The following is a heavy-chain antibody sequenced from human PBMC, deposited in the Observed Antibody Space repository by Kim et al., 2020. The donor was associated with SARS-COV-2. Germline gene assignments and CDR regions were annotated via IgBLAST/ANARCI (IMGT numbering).Heavy chain of an antibody. CDR1: GGSISSYY. CDR2: IYYSGST. CDR3: ARDVRVKRFYYGMDV. J-gene: IGHJ6*02. Sequence: SETLSLTCTVSGGSISSYYWSWIRQPPGKGLEWIGYIYYSGSTNYNPSLKSRVTISVDTSKNQFSLKLSSVTAADTAVYYCARDVRVKRFYYGMDVWGPGTTVTVSS. V-gene: IGHV4-59*12. D-gene: IGHD6-13*01.